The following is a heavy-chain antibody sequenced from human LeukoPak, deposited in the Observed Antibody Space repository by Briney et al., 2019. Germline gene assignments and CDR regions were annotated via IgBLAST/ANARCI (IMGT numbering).Heavy chain of an antibody. CDR1: GGSISSGSYY. D-gene: IGHD2-2*01. V-gene: IGHV4-61*02. CDR2: IYTSGST. CDR3: ARAGNWAAMYWFDP. J-gene: IGHJ5*02. Sequence: PSETLSLTCTVSGGSISSGSYYWSWIRQPAGKGLEWIGRIYTSGSTNYNPSLKSRVTISVDTSKNQFSLKLSSVTAADTAVYYCARAGNWAAMYWFDPWGQGTLVTVSS.